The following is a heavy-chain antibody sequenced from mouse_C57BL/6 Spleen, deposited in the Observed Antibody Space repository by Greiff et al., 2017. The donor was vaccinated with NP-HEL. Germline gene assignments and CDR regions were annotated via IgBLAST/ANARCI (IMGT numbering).Heavy chain of an antibody. CDR1: GYTFTSYT. CDR2: INPSSGYT. D-gene: IGHD1-1*01. J-gene: IGHJ1*03. V-gene: IGHV1-4*01. CDR3: AKGDYDGSSYYWYFDV. Sequence: VQLQQSGAELARPGASVKMSCKASGYTFTSYTMHWVKQRPGQGLEWIGYINPSSGYTKYNQKFKDKATLTADKSSSTAYMQLSSLTSEDSAVYYCAKGDYDGSSYYWYFDVWGTGTTVTVSS.